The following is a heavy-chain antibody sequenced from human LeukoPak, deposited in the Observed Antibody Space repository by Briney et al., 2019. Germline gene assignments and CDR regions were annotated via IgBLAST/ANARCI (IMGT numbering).Heavy chain of an antibody. D-gene: IGHD3-9*01. Sequence: GGSLRLSCAASGFTFDDHAMHWVRQAPGKGLEWVSLINWDGSSTYYADSVKGRFTISRDNNKNSLYLQMNGLRPEDSAFYYCTTGDLTGPSFWGQGTLVTVSS. CDR3: TTGDLTGPSF. J-gene: IGHJ4*02. CDR2: INWDGSST. CDR1: GFTFDDHA. V-gene: IGHV3-43D*03.